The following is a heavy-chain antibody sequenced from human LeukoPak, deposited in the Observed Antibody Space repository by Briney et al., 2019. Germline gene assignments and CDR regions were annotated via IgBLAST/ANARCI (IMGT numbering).Heavy chain of an antibody. CDR2: IYYSGST. D-gene: IGHD3-10*01. CDR1: GASISCSY. V-gene: IGHV4-59*01. CDR3: AREWISERSVTHYKYSDY. J-gene: IGHJ4*02. Sequence: SETLSLTCTVSGASISCSYWSWIRQPPGKGLEWNGPIYYSGSTNYNPSLKSRVTISIDTSMSELSLKLSSVTAADTAVYYCAREWISERSVTHYKYSDYWGQGTLVTVSS.